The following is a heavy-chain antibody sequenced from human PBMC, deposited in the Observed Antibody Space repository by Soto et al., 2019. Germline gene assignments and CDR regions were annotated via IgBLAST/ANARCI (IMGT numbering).Heavy chain of an antibody. CDR1: GGSVSSGSYS. CDR3: ARGHDYGDYLVDY. D-gene: IGHD4-17*01. Sequence: QVQLQESGPGLVKPSETLSLTCTVSGGSVSSGSYSWSWIRQPPGKGLEWIGYIYYSGSTNYNPSLKSRVTISVDTSKNQFSLKLSSVTAADTAVYYCARGHDYGDYLVDYWGQGTLVTVSS. CDR2: IYYSGST. V-gene: IGHV4-61*01. J-gene: IGHJ4*02.